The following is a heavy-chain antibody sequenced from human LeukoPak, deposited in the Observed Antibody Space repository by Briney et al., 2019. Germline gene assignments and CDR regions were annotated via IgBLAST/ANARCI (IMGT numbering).Heavy chain of an antibody. D-gene: IGHD3-22*01. J-gene: IGHJ1*01. CDR3: AKDIRYYYDSSGFQH. CDR2: ISWNSGSI. CDR1: GFTFDDYA. Sequence: QPGGSLRLSCAASGFTFDDYAMHWVRQAPGKGLEWVSGISWNSGSIGYADSVKGRFTISRDNAKNSLYLQMNSLRAEDTALYYCAKDIRYYYDSSGFQHWGQGTLVTVSS. V-gene: IGHV3-9*01.